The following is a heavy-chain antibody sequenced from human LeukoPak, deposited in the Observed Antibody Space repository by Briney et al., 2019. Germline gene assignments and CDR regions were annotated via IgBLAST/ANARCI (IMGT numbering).Heavy chain of an antibody. D-gene: IGHD2-21*02. CDR3: AKDVIVVVTHDAFDI. CDR1: GFTFITYS. Sequence: GGSLRLSCGASGFTFITYSMNWVRQAPGKGLEWVAFIRYDGSNKYYADSVKGRFTISRDNSKNTLYLQMNSLRAEDTAVYYCAKDVIVVVTHDAFDIWGQGTMVTVSS. CDR2: IRYDGSNK. V-gene: IGHV3-30*02. J-gene: IGHJ3*02.